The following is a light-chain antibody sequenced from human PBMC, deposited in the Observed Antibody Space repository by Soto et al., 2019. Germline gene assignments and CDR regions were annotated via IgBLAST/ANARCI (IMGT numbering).Light chain of an antibody. J-gene: IGLJ1*01. CDR2: DVS. Sequence: QSSLTQPASVSGSPGQSITISCTGTSSDVGGHNYVSWYQQHPGKAPKFMIYDVSNRPSGVSTRFSASKSGNTASLTISGPQAEDEADYYCNSYTTSNTRQIVFGTGTKVTVL. CDR3: NSYTTSNTRQIV. V-gene: IGLV2-14*01. CDR1: SSDVGGHNY.